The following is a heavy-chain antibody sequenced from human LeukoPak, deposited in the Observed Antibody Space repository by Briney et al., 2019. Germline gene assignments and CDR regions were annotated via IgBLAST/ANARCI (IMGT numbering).Heavy chain of an antibody. CDR3: ARESRVRIAAAGLGFDP. CDR2: IYTSGST. Sequence: PSETLSLTCTSSGGSISSYYWSWIRQPAGKALEWIGRIYTSGSTDYNPSLKSRVTMSVDTSKNQFSLKLSAVTAADTAVYYCARESRVRIAAAGLGFDPWGQGTLVSVP. V-gene: IGHV4-4*07. D-gene: IGHD6-13*01. J-gene: IGHJ5*02. CDR1: GGSISSYY.